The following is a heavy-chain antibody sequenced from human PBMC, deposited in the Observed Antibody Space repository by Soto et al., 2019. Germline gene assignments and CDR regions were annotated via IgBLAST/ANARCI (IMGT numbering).Heavy chain of an antibody. CDR2: FDPEDGET. CDR3: ATTLLTTVTNPYYYYGMDV. D-gene: IGHD4-4*01. CDR1: GYTLTELS. J-gene: IGHJ6*02. V-gene: IGHV1-24*01. Sequence: ASVKVSCKVSGYTLTELSMHWVRQAPGKGLEWMGGFDPEDGETIYAQKFQGRVTMTEDTSTDTAYMELSSLRSEDTAVYYCATTLLTTVTNPYYYYGMDVWGQGTTVTVSS.